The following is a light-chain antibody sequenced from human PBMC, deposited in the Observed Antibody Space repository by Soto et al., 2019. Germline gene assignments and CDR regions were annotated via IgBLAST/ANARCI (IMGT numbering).Light chain of an antibody. Sequence: QSALTQPASVSGSPGQSITISCTGTSSDVGASNYVSWYQHHPGKAPKLILYDVTNRPSGVSNRFSGSKSGNTASLTISGLQAEDEADYYCSSYRRSTTLRYLFGAGTKLTVL. CDR3: SSYRRSTTLRYL. V-gene: IGLV2-14*03. CDR1: SSDVGASNY. J-gene: IGLJ1*01. CDR2: DVT.